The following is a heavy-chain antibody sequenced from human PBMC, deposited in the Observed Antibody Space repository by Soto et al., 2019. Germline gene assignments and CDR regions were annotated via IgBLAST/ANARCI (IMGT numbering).Heavy chain of an antibody. Sequence: QVQLMQSGAEVKKPGASVKVSCKASGDTFSDYYIHWVRQAPGQGLEWMGTVNPSGGHTTYSQHFLGRVTMTMDTSTSTLHMELTSLTSEDTAVYYCARGGHVVVVTAALDYWGQATLVTVSS. J-gene: IGHJ4*02. CDR3: ARGGHVVVVTAALDY. D-gene: IGHD2-21*02. CDR2: VNPSGGHT. CDR1: GDTFSDYY. V-gene: IGHV1-46*01.